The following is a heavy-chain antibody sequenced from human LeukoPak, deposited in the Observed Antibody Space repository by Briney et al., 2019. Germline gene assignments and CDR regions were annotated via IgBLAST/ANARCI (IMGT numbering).Heavy chain of an antibody. D-gene: IGHD2/OR15-2a*01. V-gene: IGHV1-18*01. CDR1: GYTFIRYG. CDR2: INTGNSNT. Sequence: AVTVTCKSSGYTFIRYGITWVRQAPGQGLEWMGWINTGNSNTNYGQRFQSRVTMTTDTFTGTAYIELRSLRSEDTAMYFCATANNWYYALGYWGQGTLVTVSS. CDR3: ATANNWYYALGY. J-gene: IGHJ4*03.